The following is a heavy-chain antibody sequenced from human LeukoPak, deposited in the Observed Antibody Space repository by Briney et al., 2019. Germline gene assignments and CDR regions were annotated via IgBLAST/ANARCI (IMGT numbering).Heavy chain of an antibody. CDR1: GYSISSGYY. V-gene: IGHV4-38-2*01. D-gene: IGHD3-22*01. CDR2: IYHSGST. J-gene: IGHJ4*02. Sequence: SETLSLTCAVSGYSISSGYYWGWIRQPPGKGLEWIGSIYHSGSTYYNPSLKSRVTISVDTSKNQFSLKLSSETAADTAVYYCARHAGGYYDSSGYFDYWGQGTLVTVSS. CDR3: ARHAGGYYDSSGYFDY.